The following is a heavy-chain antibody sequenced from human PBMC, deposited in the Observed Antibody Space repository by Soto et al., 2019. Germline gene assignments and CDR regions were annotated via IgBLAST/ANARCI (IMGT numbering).Heavy chain of an antibody. Sequence: QVQLVQSGAEVKKPGASVKVSCKASGYTFASYDISWMRQAPGQWLEWMGGISAYNGNTNYAQKLQGRGTMTTDTSTSKAYMELRSLRSDHTAVYYRARDPPPPDYWGQGTLVTVSS. CDR2: ISAYNGNT. J-gene: IGHJ4*02. CDR1: GYTFASYD. V-gene: IGHV1-18*01. CDR3: ARDPPPPDY.